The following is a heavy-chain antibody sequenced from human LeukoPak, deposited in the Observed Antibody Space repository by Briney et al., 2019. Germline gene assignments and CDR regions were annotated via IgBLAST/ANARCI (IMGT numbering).Heavy chain of an antibody. J-gene: IGHJ6*03. Sequence: GGSLRLSCAASGFTFSSYWMHWVRQAPGKGLVWVSRVNSDGGSTTYGDSVKGRFTISRDNAKNTLYLQMNSLRAEDTAVYYCAKAQYYYYYYMDVWGKGTTVTVSS. CDR1: GFTFSSYW. CDR2: VNSDGGST. V-gene: IGHV3-74*01. CDR3: AKAQYYYYYYMDV.